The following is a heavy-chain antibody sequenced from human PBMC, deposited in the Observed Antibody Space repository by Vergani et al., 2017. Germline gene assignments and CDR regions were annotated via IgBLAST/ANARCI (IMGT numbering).Heavy chain of an antibody. CDR1: GFTFSSYA. D-gene: IGHD2-15*01. CDR2: ISGSGGST. J-gene: IGHJ4*02. V-gene: IGHV3-23*04. Sequence: EVQLVESGGGLVQPGGSLRLSCAASGFTFSSYAMSWVRQAPGKGLEWVSAISGSGGSTYYADSVKGRFTISRDNSKNTLYLQMNSLRAEDTAVYYCAKDRQGYCSGGSCYSGLYYFDYWGQGTLVTVSS. CDR3: AKDRQGYCSGGSCYSGLYYFDY.